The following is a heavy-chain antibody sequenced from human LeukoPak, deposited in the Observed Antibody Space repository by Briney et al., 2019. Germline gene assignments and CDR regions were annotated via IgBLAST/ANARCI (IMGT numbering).Heavy chain of an antibody. CDR3: ARDRRVTPTAAGYFDY. Sequence: SQTLSLTCTVSGGFISSGDYYWSWIRQPAGKGLGWIGRVYTSGSTTYNPSLKSRVTISVDTSKNQFSLNLSSVTAADTAVYYCARDRRVTPTAAGYFDYWGQGTLVTVSS. V-gene: IGHV4-61*02. J-gene: IGHJ4*02. CDR1: GGFISSGDYY. CDR2: VYTSGST. D-gene: IGHD6-13*01.